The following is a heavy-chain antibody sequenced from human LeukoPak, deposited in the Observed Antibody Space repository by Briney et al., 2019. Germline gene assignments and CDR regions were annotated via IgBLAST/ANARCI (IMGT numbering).Heavy chain of an antibody. J-gene: IGHJ4*02. Sequence: SETLSLTCTVSGGSISSYYWSWIRQPPGKGLEWIGYIYYSGSTNYKPSLKSRVTISVDPSKYQFSLKLSSVTAADTAVYYCARYPGSSFDCWGQGTLVTVS. CDR2: IYYSGST. CDR3: ARYPGSSFDC. CDR1: GGSISSYY. D-gene: IGHD2-2*01. V-gene: IGHV4-59*01.